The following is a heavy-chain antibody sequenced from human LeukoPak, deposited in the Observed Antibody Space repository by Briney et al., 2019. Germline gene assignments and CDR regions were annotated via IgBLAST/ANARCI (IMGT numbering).Heavy chain of an antibody. CDR1: GLTLRRYE. Sequence: GALRLPCPGFGLTLRRYEMEWGRQAPGKGLEGVLYISCSGSTIYYADSVKGRFTISRDNAKNSLYLQMTSLSAEDTAVYYCAIYPSDSGSYELDYWGQGTLVTVSS. CDR3: AIYPSDSGSYELDY. D-gene: IGHD1-26*01. CDR2: ISCSGSTI. V-gene: IGHV3-48*03. J-gene: IGHJ4*02.